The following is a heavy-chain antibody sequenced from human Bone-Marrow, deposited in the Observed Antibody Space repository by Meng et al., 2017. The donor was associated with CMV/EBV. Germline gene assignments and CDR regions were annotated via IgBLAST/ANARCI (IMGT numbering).Heavy chain of an antibody. CDR1: GFSYSRYW. CDR3: ARGLVGTTYDY. V-gene: IGHV3-7*04. D-gene: IGHD1-26*01. CDR2: IKQDGSEK. Sequence: LYCEASGFSYSRYWMSWVRQATGKGLEWVANIKQDGSEKYYVDSVKGRFTISRDNAKNSLYLQMNSLRAEDTAVYFCARGLVGTTYDYWGQGTLVTVSS. J-gene: IGHJ4*02.